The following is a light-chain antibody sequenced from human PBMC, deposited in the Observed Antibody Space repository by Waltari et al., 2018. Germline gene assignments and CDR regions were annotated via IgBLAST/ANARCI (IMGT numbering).Light chain of an antibody. Sequence: EILLTQSPATLSVSPGERATLSCRASQSFSTNLAWYQQKPGQVPRLIIYAASTRAPGVADRFSGSGSGTEFTLTISSLQSEDFAVYYCQQYHHWPLTFGGGTEVEIK. CDR3: QQYHHWPLT. V-gene: IGKV3-15*01. CDR2: AAS. CDR1: QSFSTN. J-gene: IGKJ4*01.